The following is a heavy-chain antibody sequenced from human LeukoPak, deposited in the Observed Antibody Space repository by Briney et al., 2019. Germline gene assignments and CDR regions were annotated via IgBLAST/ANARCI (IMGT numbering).Heavy chain of an antibody. J-gene: IGHJ3*02. V-gene: IGHV3-64*01. D-gene: IGHD1-14*01. Sequence: GGSLRLSCAASGFTFSSYALHWVRQAPGKGLEYVSAISVNGDSTYYTNSVKGRFTISRDDSKNTLYLQMGSLRPEDMAVYYCARVAVSNAFDIWGQGTMVTVSS. CDR3: ARVAVSNAFDI. CDR2: ISVNGDST. CDR1: GFTFSSYA.